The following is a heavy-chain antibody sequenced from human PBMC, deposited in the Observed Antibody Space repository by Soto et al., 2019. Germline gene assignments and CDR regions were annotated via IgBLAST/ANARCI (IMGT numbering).Heavy chain of an antibody. D-gene: IGHD6-13*01. V-gene: IGHV3-23*01. CDR3: AKSDSSSWHQFDY. CDR2: LSCSGDSI. Sequence: GGSLRLSCAASGFTFDDYAMYWVRQVPGKGLEWVSALSCSGDSIDYADSVKARFTISRDNSKNTLYLQMNSLTVEDTATYYCAKSDSSSWHQFDYWGQGTLVTVSS. J-gene: IGHJ4*02. CDR1: GFTFDDYA.